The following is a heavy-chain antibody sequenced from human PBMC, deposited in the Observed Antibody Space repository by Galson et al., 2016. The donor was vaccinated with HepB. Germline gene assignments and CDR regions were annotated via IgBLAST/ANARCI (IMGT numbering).Heavy chain of an antibody. J-gene: IGHJ4*02. V-gene: IGHV5-10-1*01. CDR3: AGRWRGRSETIDY. Sequence: QSGAEVKKPGESLRISCKGSGYSFTSYWITWVRQMPGKGLEWMGRIDPSDSYTNYSPSFKGHVTISADKSISTAYLKCSSLKAPDTAISYCAGRWRGRSETIDYWGQGTLVTVPS. D-gene: IGHD3-3*01. CDR2: IDPSDSYT. CDR1: GYSFTSYW.